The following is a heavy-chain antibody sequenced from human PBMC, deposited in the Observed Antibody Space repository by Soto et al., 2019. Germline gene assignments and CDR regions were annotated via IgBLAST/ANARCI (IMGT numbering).Heavy chain of an antibody. CDR2: IWYDGSNK. Sequence: GGSLRLSCAASGFTFSSYGMHWVRQAPGKGLEWVAVIWYDGSNKYYADSVKGRFTISRDNSKNTLYLQMNSLRAEDTSIYYCARDPSSSWYDYWGQGTLVTVSS. V-gene: IGHV3-33*01. CDR1: GFTFSSYG. J-gene: IGHJ4*02. D-gene: IGHD6-13*01. CDR3: ARDPSSSWYDY.